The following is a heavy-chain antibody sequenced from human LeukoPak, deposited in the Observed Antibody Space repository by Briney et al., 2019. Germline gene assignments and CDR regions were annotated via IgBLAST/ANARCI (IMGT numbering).Heavy chain of an antibody. D-gene: IGHD3-10*01. Sequence: SETLSLTCSVSGASISSGSNYWGWIRQPPGKTLEWIGSIYSSGSTYYNSSLQSRVIIIIDTPKNHFSLTLSSVTAADTAVYYCARDLIVPVGLTGSGSYSTDYWGQGTLVSVSS. CDR2: IYSSGST. V-gene: IGHV4-39*07. CDR1: GASISSGSNY. CDR3: ARDLIVPVGLTGSGSYSTDY. J-gene: IGHJ4*02.